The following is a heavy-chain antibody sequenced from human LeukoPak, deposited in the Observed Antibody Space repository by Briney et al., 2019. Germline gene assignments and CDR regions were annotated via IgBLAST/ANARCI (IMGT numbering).Heavy chain of an antibody. CDR3: AKVAGDRMDY. Sequence: ASVKVSCKASGYTFATYGFCWVGQAPGHGLEWMGWISANTGKTDYAQRYQGRVTLTTDTSASTAYMELRSLRPDDTAVYYCAKVAGDRMDYWGQGTLVTVSS. D-gene: IGHD6-13*01. J-gene: IGHJ4*02. V-gene: IGHV1-18*01. CDR1: GYTFATYG. CDR2: ISANTGKT.